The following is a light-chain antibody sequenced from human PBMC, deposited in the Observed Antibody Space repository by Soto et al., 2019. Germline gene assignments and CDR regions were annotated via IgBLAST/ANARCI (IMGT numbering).Light chain of an antibody. CDR3: HQYATSSPT. J-gene: IGKJ2*01. V-gene: IGKV1-5*01. CDR2: GGS. Sequence: DIQMTQSPSTLSASVGDRVTITCRASQSISVYLAWYQQRPREAPKLLIYGGSSLESGVQSRFSGSGSGTEFTLTISSLQPTDFATYYCHQYATSSPTFGQGTKLEI. CDR1: QSISVY.